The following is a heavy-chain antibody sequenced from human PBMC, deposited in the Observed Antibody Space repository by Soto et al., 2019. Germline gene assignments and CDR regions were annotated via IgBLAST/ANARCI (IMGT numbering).Heavy chain of an antibody. J-gene: IGHJ5*02. CDR1: GDSMSSFY. CDR2: IYYSGST. CDR3: AKDSGITGALHP. D-gene: IGHD1-20*01. V-gene: IGHV4-59*01. Sequence: PSETLSLTCTVSGDSMSSFYWSWIRQSPGKGLEWIGYIYYSGSTNYNPSLKSRVTISIDTSKNQFSLKLTSVTAADTAVYYCAKDSGITGALHPWGQGTLVTVS.